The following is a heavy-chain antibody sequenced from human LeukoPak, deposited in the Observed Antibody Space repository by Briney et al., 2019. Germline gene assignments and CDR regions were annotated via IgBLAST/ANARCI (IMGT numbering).Heavy chain of an antibody. Sequence: PGGSLRLSCAASGFTFSSYAMSWVRQAPGKGLEWVSAISGSGGSTYYADSVKGRFTISRDHSKNTLYLQMNSLRAEDTAVYYCAKEFVVVPAAKGYYNWFDPWGQGTLVTVSS. CDR2: ISGSGGST. V-gene: IGHV3-23*01. CDR1: GFTFSSYA. CDR3: AKEFVVVPAAKGYYNWFDP. D-gene: IGHD2-2*01. J-gene: IGHJ5*02.